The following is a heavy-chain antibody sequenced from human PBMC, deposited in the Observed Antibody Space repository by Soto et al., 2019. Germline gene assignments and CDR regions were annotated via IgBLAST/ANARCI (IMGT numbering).Heavy chain of an antibody. CDR1: GYTFTSYG. D-gene: IGHD3-16*01. J-gene: IGHJ6*04. V-gene: IGHV1-18*01. CDR2: ISAYNGNT. Sequence: QVQLVQSGAEVKKPGASVKVSCKASGYTFTSYGISWVRQAPGQGLEWMGWISAYNGNTNYAQKLQGRVTMTTDTSTSTAYMELRSLTSDETAEYCWGGVKYGQTYYYCCGIDVWTEGTAVTASP. CDR3: GGVKYGQTYYYCCGIDV.